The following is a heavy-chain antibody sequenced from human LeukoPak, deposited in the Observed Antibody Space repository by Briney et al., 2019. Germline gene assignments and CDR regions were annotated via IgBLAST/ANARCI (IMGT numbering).Heavy chain of an antibody. Sequence: SETLSLTCTVSGGSISSGSYYWSWIRQPAGKGLEWIGRIYTSGSTNYNPSLKSRVTISVDTSKNQFSLKLSSVTAADTAVYYRARGMGDSSGYYYGYYFDYWGQGTLVTVSS. V-gene: IGHV4-61*02. CDR3: ARGMGDSSGYYYGYYFDY. D-gene: IGHD3-22*01. CDR2: IYTSGST. J-gene: IGHJ4*02. CDR1: GGSISSGSYY.